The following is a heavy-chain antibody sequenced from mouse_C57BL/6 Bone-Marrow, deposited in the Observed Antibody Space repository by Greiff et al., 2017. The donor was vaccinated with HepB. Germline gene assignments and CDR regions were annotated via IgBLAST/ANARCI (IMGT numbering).Heavy chain of an antibody. V-gene: IGHV1-82*01. CDR2: IYPGDGGT. CDR3: ARGGLQFFPFAY. J-gene: IGHJ3*01. CDR1: GYAFSSSW. Sequence: QVQLQQSGPELVKPGASVKISCKASGYAFSSSWMNWVKQRPGKGLEWIGRIYPGDGGTNYNGKFKGKATLTADKSSSTAYMQLSSLTSEDSAVYFCARGGLQFFPFAYWGQGTLVTVSA. D-gene: IGHD6-1*01.